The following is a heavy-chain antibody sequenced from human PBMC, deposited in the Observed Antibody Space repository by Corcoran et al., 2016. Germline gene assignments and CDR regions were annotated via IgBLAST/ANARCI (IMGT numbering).Heavy chain of an antibody. CDR3: ARGRWCSYSAAFDI. V-gene: IGHV4-34*01. CDR1: GFTFSSYS. CDR2: INHSGST. Sequence: VQLVESGGGLVKPGGSLRLSCAASGFTFSSYSMNWVRQAPGKGLEWIGEINHSGSTNYNPSLKSRVTRSVDTSKNQFSLKLSTVTAADTAVYYCARGRWCSYSAAFDIWGQGTMVTVSS. D-gene: IGHD1-26*01. J-gene: IGHJ3*02.